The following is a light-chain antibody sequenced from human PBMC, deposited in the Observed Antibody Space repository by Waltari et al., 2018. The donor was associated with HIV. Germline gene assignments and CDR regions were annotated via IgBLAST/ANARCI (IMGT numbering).Light chain of an antibody. CDR1: QTVNNN. CDR3: QQYDDWPWT. Sequence: MTQSPATLSASLGDRVTLSCWAGQTVNNNFACYQQRPGQSPSLLIFDSSTSATGVPDRFSGSGSGTEFTLTINSLQTDDVGVYYCQQYDDWPWTFGQGTKVEV. J-gene: IGKJ1*01. V-gene: IGKV3-15*01. CDR2: DSS.